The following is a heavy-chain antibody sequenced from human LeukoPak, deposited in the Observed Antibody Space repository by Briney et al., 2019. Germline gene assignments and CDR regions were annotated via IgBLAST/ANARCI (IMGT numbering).Heavy chain of an antibody. CDR3: TRDLMDYDVSTGLHHYYMDV. Sequence: GGSLRLSCAASGFTFSSYWMSWVRQDPRKGLVWVSRINGDGRNINYADSVRGRFTLSRDNAKNTLYLQMNTLRVEDTAVYYCTRDLMDYDVSTGLHHYYMDVWGQGTTVTVSS. CDR2: INGDGRNI. CDR1: GFTFSSYW. D-gene: IGHD3-9*01. J-gene: IGHJ6*02. V-gene: IGHV3-74*01.